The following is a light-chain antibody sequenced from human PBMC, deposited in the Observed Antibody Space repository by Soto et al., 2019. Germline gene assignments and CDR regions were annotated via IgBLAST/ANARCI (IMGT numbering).Light chain of an antibody. CDR2: SAS. Sequence: DIQMTQSPSSLSASLGDRVTITCRASQGISNYLAWYQQKPGKVPKLLIYSASTLQSGVPSRFSGSGSGTDFTLTISSLEPEDVATYYCQHYNNAPYTFGQGTKLEIK. V-gene: IGKV1-27*01. J-gene: IGKJ2*01. CDR1: QGISNY. CDR3: QHYNNAPYT.